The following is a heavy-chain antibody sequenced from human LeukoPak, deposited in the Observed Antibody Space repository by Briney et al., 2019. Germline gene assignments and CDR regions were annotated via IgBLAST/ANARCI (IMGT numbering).Heavy chain of an antibody. Sequence: GGSLRLSCAASGSNFNTYWMSWVRQAPGKGLEWVANIKQDGSEKFYGDSMKGRFTISRDNAKNSLYLQMNSPRAEDTAVYYCARSDYGDYHMDVWGKGTTVTVSS. V-gene: IGHV3-7*01. CDR1: GSNFNTYW. J-gene: IGHJ6*03. D-gene: IGHD4-17*01. CDR2: IKQDGSEK. CDR3: ARSDYGDYHMDV.